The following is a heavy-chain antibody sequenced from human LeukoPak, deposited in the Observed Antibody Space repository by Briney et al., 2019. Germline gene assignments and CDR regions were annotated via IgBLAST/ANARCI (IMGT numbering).Heavy chain of an antibody. CDR2: MNPNSGNT. CDR1: GYTFTSYD. V-gene: IGHV1-8*01. Sequence: ASVKVSCKASGYTFTSYDINWVRQAPGRGLEWMGWMNPNSGNTGYAQKFQGRLTMTRNTSISTAYMELSSLRSEDTAVYYCARAGLYYYYMDVWGKGTTVTVSS. J-gene: IGHJ6*03. CDR3: ARAGLYYYYMDV. D-gene: IGHD6-19*01.